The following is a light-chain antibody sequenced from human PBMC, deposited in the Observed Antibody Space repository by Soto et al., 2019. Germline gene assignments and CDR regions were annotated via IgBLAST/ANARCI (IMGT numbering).Light chain of an antibody. CDR2: DVT. Sequence: QSVLTQPASVSGSPGQSITISCTGTSSDVGAYNYVSWYQQHPGKAPKLMIYDVTTRPSGVSDRFSGSKSGITASLTISGLQAEDEADYYCSSYSSRTTWVFGGGTKVTVL. CDR1: SSDVGAYNY. J-gene: IGLJ3*02. CDR3: SSYSSRTTWV. V-gene: IGLV2-14*01.